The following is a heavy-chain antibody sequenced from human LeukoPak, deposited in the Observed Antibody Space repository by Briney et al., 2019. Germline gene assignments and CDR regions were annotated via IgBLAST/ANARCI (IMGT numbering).Heavy chain of an antibody. Sequence: ASVKVSCKACGGTFSSYAISWVRQAPGQGLEWMGIINPSGGSTSYAQKFQGRVTMTRDMSTSTVYMELSSLRSEDTAVYYCARVGGSYPNDYWGQGTLVTVSS. CDR3: ARVGGSYPNDY. D-gene: IGHD1-26*01. CDR1: GGTFSSYA. J-gene: IGHJ4*02. V-gene: IGHV1-46*03. CDR2: INPSGGST.